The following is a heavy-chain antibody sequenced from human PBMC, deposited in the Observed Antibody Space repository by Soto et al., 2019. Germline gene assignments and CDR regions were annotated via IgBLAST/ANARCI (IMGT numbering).Heavy chain of an antibody. CDR1: GYTFSTYD. CDR3: ARRKERSGPNYFDY. CDR2: MNPNTGNT. V-gene: IGHV1-8*01. J-gene: IGHJ4*02. D-gene: IGHD6-25*01. Sequence: QEQLVQSGAEVKKPGASVKVSCKTSGYTFSTYDINWVRQAPGQGREWMGWMNPNTGNTGYAQKFRGRGTLTRNTSISTAYMELMSLKSEVTAVYFCARRKERSGPNYFDYWGQGTLVTVSS.